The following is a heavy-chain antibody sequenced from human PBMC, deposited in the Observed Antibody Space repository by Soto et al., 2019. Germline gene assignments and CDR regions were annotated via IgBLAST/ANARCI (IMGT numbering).Heavy chain of an antibody. CDR2: IIPLFGPA. D-gene: IGHD2-15*01. CDR3: ARAVDNVVVVAATPGPRMDV. V-gene: IGHV1-69*13. CDR1: GGTFSSYA. Sequence: GASVKVSCKTSGGTFSSYAISWVRQAPGQGLEWMGGIIPLFGPANYAQKFQGRVTITADESTSTAYMELSSLMSEYTAVYYCARAVDNVVVVAATPGPRMDVWGQGTTVTVSS. J-gene: IGHJ6*02.